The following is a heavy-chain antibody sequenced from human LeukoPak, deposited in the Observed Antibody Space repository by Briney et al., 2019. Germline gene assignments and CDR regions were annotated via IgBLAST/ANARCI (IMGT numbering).Heavy chain of an antibody. CDR3: ARNLFSYRVDSLGY. V-gene: IGHV1-69*13. CDR1: GGTFSSYA. Sequence: SAKVSCKASGGTFSSYAISWVRQAPGQGLEWMGGIIPIFGTANYAQKFQGRVTITADDSTSTAYMELSSLRSEDTAVYYCARNLFSYRVDSLGYWGQGTLVTVSS. J-gene: IGHJ4*02. CDR2: IIPIFGTA. D-gene: IGHD3/OR15-3a*01.